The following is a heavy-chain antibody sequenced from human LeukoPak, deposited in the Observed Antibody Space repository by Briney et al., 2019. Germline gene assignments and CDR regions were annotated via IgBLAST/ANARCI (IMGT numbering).Heavy chain of an antibody. CDR1: GGSINSSSGYY. CDR3: IRSAGGWLHPNYMDV. D-gene: IGHD5-24*01. Sequence: SETLSLTCTVSGGSINSSSGYYWGWIRHPPGKGLEWIGSIFYGGATYHNPSLKSRVTISGDTSKNQFSLKLSSVTATDTAVYYCIRSAGGWLHPNYMDVWGRGTTVTVSS. CDR2: IFYGGAT. J-gene: IGHJ6*03. V-gene: IGHV4-39*01.